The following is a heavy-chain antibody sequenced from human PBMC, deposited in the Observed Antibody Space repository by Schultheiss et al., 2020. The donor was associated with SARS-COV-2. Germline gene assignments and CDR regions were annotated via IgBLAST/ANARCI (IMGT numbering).Heavy chain of an antibody. V-gene: IGHV4-39*01. J-gene: IGHJ4*02. CDR1: GGSISSSSYY. CDR2: IYYSGST. D-gene: IGHD3-22*01. CDR3: ARGQSSGYYDH. Sequence: SQTLSLTCTVSGGSISSSSYYWGWIRQPPGKGLEWIGSIYYSGSTYYNPSLKSRVTISVDTSKNQFSLKLSSVTAADTAVYYCARGQSSGYYDHWGQGTLGTVAS.